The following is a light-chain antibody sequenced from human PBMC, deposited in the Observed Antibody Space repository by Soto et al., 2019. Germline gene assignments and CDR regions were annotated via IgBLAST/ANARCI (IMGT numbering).Light chain of an antibody. CDR3: QQRSNWLLS. Sequence: EIVLTQSPATLSLSPGERATLSCRASQSVSSYLAWYQQKPGQAPRLLIYDASSSATVIPARYSGSGSGTDFTLTSSSLKPEDLGVYYCQQRSNWLLSFGQGTKVEIK. J-gene: IGKJ1*01. CDR2: DAS. V-gene: IGKV3-11*01. CDR1: QSVSSY.